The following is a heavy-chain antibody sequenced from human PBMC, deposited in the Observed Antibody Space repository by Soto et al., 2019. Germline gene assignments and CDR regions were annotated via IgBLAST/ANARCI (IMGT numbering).Heavy chain of an antibody. CDR1: GYTFINYY. J-gene: IGHJ5*02. CDR2: INPMGGST. Sequence: ASVTVSCMASGYTFINYYIHWVRQAPGQGLEWMAIINPMGGSTNYAQEFQGRVTLTSDTSTSTVYMELSSLRFEDTALFYCAGDLAAGDLWGQGTLVTVSS. V-gene: IGHV1-46*01. D-gene: IGHD6-13*01. CDR3: AGDLAAGDL.